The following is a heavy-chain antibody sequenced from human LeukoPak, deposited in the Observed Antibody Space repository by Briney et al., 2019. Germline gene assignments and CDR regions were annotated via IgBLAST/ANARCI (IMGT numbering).Heavy chain of an antibody. V-gene: IGHV3-30-3*01. CDR2: ISYDGSNK. CDR3: ARDRGYYGQNYYYYYYGMDV. J-gene: IGHJ6*02. Sequence: PGGSLRLSCAASGFTFSSYAMHWVRQAPGKGLEWVAVISYDGSNKYYADSVKGRFTISRDNSKNTLYLQMNSLRAEDTAVYYCARDRGYYGQNYYYYYYGMDVWGQGTTVTVSS. CDR1: GFTFSSYA. D-gene: IGHD3-3*01.